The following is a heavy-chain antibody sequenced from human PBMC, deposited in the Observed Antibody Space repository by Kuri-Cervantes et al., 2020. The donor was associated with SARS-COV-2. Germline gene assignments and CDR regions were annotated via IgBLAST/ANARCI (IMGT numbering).Heavy chain of an antibody. CDR2: ISYDEVNK. V-gene: IGHV3-30*03. CDR3: AGFPEWELLPFDI. J-gene: IGHJ3*02. D-gene: IGHD1-26*01. CDR1: GFNFLNYG. Sequence: GESLKISCVASGFNFLNYGIHWVRQAPGKGLEWVALISYDEVNKYYADSVKGRFSISRDNSRNTLYLQMNSLRAEDTAVYYCAGFPEWELLPFDIWGQGTMVTVSS.